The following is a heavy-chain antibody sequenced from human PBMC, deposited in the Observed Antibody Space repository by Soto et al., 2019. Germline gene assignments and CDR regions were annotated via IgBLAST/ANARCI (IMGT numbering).Heavy chain of an antibody. CDR2: ISAYNGNT. Sequence: QVQLVQSGAEVKKPGASVKVSCKASGYTFTSYGIIWVRQAPGQGLEWMGWISAYNGNTNYAQKLQGRVTMTTDTSTSTAYMELRSLRSDDTAGYYCARESTRKTIIAAAGRNYYYDYMDVWGKGTTVTVSS. CDR1: GYTFTSYG. J-gene: IGHJ6*03. V-gene: IGHV1-18*01. D-gene: IGHD6-13*01. CDR3: ARESTRKTIIAAAGRNYYYDYMDV.